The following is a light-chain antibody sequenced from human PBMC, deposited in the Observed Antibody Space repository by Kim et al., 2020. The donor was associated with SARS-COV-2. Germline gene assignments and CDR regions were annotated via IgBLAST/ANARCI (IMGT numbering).Light chain of an antibody. V-gene: IGKV3-15*01. CDR3: QQYKKWPLT. CDR1: QSVGGN. Sequence: EIVMTQSPANQSVSPGERATLSCRASQSVGGNVAWYQQKPGQAPRLLIYGASTRATDIPARFSGSGSGTEFTLTISSLQSEDFALYFCQQYKKWPLTFGGGTKVDIK. J-gene: IGKJ4*01. CDR2: GAS.